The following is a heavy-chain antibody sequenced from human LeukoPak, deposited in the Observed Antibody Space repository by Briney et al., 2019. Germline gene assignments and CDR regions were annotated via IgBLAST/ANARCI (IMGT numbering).Heavy chain of an antibody. CDR3: ARVKASQGELLYWFDP. CDR1: GGTFSSYA. CDR2: IIPIFGTA. V-gene: IGHV1-69*01. D-gene: IGHD3-10*01. Sequence: SVKVSCKASGGTFSSYAISWVRQAPGQGLEWMGGIIPIFGTANYAQKFQGRVTITADESTSTAYMELSSLRSEDTAVYYCARVKASQGELLYWFDPWGQGTLVTVSS. J-gene: IGHJ5*02.